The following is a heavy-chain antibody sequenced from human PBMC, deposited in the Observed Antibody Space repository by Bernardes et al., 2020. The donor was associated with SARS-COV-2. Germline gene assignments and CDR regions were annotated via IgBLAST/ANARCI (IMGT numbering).Heavy chain of an antibody. CDR2: ISWDGGST. CDR3: AKEGSYSYGWGFDY. V-gene: IGHV3-43*01. CDR1: GFTFDDYT. Sequence: GGSLRLSCAASGFTFDDYTMHWVRQAPGKGLEWVSLISWDGGSTYYADSVKGRFTISRDNSKNSLYLQMNSLRTEDTALYYCAKEGSYSYGWGFDYWGQGTLVTVSS. D-gene: IGHD5-18*01. J-gene: IGHJ4*02.